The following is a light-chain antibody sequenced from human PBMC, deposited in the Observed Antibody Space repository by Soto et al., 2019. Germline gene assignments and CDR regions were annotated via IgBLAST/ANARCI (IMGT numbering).Light chain of an antibody. CDR3: SSYTSSTTLV. J-gene: IGLJ1*01. CDR1: SSDVGGYNY. CDR2: EVT. V-gene: IGLV2-14*01. Sequence: QSVLTQPASVSGSPGQSITISCTGTSSDVGGYNYVSWHQQHPGKAPKLMIYEVTNRPSGVSNRFSGSKSDNTASLTISGLQAEDEADYFCSSYTSSTTLVFGTGTQLTVL.